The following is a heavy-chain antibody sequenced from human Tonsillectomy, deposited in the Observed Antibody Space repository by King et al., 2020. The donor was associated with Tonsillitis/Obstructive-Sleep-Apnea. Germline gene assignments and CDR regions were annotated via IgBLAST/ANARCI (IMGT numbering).Heavy chain of an antibody. J-gene: IGHJ4*02. CDR1: GGSISSSSYY. V-gene: IGHV4-39*01. CDR3: ARPTYYYDSSGYYFDY. Sequence: QLQESGPGLVKPSETLSLTCTVSGGSISSSSYYWGWIRQPPGKGLEWIGSIYYSGSTYYNPSLKSRVTISVDTSKNQFSLKLSSVTAADTAVYYCARPTYYYDSSGYYFDYWGQGTLVTVSS. D-gene: IGHD3-22*01. CDR2: IYYSGST.